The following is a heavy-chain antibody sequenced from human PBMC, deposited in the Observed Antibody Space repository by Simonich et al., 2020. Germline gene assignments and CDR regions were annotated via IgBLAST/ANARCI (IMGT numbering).Heavy chain of an antibody. CDR2: RSYNGSNK. J-gene: IGHJ4*02. V-gene: IGHV3-30*07. D-gene: IGHD6-13*01. CDR1: GFTFSSYA. CDR3: ARELSKNGEAAAGYYFDY. Sequence: QVQLVESGGGVVQPGRSLRLSCAASGFTFSSYAMDWVRQAPGKVLEGVAIRSYNGSNKYYADSVKGRFTISIDNSKNTLYLQMNSLRAEDTAVYYCARELSKNGEAAAGYYFDYWGQGTLVTVSS.